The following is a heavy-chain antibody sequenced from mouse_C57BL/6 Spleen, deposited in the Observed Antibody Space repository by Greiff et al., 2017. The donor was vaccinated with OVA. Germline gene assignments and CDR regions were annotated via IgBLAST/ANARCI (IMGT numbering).Heavy chain of an antibody. Sequence: EVKLVESGAGLVKPGGSLKLSCAASGFTFSSYAMSWVRQTPEKRLEWVAYISSGGDYIYYADTVKGRFTISRDNARNTLYLQMSSLKSEDTAMYYCTRDGSGSWFAYWGQGTLVTVSA. J-gene: IGHJ3*01. CDR2: ISSGGDYI. V-gene: IGHV5-9-1*02. D-gene: IGHD3-2*02. CDR3: TRDGSGSWFAY. CDR1: GFTFSSYA.